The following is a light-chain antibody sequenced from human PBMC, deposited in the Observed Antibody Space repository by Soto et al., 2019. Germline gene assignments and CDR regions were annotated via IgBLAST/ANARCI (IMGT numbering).Light chain of an antibody. J-gene: IGLJ3*02. V-gene: IGLV4-60*02. CDR2: LEGXXXY. CDR1: SGHSTYI. CDR3: ETWDSNTRV. Sequence: QSVLTQSSSASASLGSSVKLTCTLSSGHSTYIMAWHQQQPGEAPRYLMNLEGXXXYXXXXXXXXXXSGSSSGADRYLTISXXQFEDEADYYCETWDSNTRVFGGGTKVTVL.